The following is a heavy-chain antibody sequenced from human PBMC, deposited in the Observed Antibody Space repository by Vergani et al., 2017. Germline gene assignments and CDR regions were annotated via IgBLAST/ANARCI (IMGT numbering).Heavy chain of an antibody. CDR2: ISSSSSYI. CDR1: GFTFSSFS. D-gene: IGHD5-24*01. V-gene: IGHV3-21*01. CDR3: ARAPVMSREYRYFDL. J-gene: IGHJ2*01. Sequence: EVQLVESGGGLVKPGGSLRLSCAASGFTFSSFSMNWVRQATGKGREWVSSISSSSSYIYYADSVKGRFTIARDDAKNSLYLQMHILRHEDTAVYYCARAPVMSREYRYFDLWGRGTLVTAS.